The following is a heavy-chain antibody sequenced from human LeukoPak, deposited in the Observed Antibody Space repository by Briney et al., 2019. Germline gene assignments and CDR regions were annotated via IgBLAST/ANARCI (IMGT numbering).Heavy chain of an antibody. V-gene: IGHV3-20*04. CDR1: GFTFADYG. J-gene: IGHJ4*02. Sequence: GGSLRLSCEDSGFTFADYGLSWVRQAPGKGPQWVAGINWSGDNTFYADSVKGRFTISRDNNNKTLYLQMDNLRGDDTATYYCARDLSSNWSDLGYWGQGTLVTVSS. CDR3: ARDLSSNWSDLGY. CDR2: INWSGDNT. D-gene: IGHD6-13*01.